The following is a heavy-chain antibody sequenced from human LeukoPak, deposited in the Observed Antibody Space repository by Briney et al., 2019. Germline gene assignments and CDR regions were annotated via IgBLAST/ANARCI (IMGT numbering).Heavy chain of an antibody. CDR2: IYSSGST. CDR1: GGSISRYY. D-gene: IGHD3-22*01. J-gene: IGHJ4*02. CDR3: ARGYDY. Sequence: SETLSLTCTVSGGSISRYYWSWIRQPPGKGLEWIGYIYSSGSTNYNPSLKGRVTISLDTSENQFSLRLSSVTASDTAVYYCARGYDYWDQGTLVTVSS. V-gene: IGHV4-59*08.